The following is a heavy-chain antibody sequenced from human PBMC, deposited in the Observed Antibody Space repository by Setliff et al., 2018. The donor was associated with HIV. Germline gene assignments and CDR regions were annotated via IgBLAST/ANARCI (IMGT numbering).Heavy chain of an antibody. V-gene: IGHV4-38-2*01. D-gene: IGHD5-18*01. CDR1: DYSISSGYY. Sequence: SETLSLTCAVSDYSISSGYYWGWIRQPPGKGLEWIGSISYSGNTYYHPSLQSRVTISLDMSKDQFSLKVKSVTAADTAIYYCAAWGPRYSYAPYFFDSWGQGTLVTVSS. CDR2: ISYSGNT. CDR3: AAWGPRYSYAPYFFDS. J-gene: IGHJ4*02.